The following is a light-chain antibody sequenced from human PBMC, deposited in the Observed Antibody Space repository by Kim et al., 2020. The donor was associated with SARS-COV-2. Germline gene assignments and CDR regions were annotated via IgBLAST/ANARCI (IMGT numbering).Light chain of an antibody. Sequence: SPGERTTLSCRASQSVSSSDLAWYQQKPGQAPRLLIYGASSRATGIPDRFSGSGSGTDFTLTISRLEPEDFAVYYCQQYGSSLITFGQGTRLEIK. CDR1: QSVSSSD. CDR2: GAS. CDR3: QQYGSSLIT. V-gene: IGKV3-20*01. J-gene: IGKJ5*01.